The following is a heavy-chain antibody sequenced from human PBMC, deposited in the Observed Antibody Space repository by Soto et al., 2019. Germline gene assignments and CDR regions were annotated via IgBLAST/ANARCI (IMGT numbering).Heavy chain of an antibody. Sequence: ASVKVSCKASGYTFTSYYMHWVRQAPGQGLEWMGIINPSGGSTSYAQKFQGRVTMTRDTSTSTVYMELSSLRSEDTAVYYCARLLSGYDSVYYYYGMDVWGQGTTVNVS. CDR3: ARLLSGYDSVYYYYGMDV. V-gene: IGHV1-46*01. CDR2: INPSGGST. D-gene: IGHD5-12*01. J-gene: IGHJ6*02. CDR1: GYTFTSYY.